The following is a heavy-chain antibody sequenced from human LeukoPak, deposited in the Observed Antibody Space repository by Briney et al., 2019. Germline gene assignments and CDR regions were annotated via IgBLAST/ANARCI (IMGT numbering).Heavy chain of an antibody. D-gene: IGHD7-27*01. CDR2: IYHSGST. CDR3: ARWGRSRAYYYYYYGMDV. Sequence: PSETLSLTCAVSGGSISSSNWWSWVRQPPGKGLEWIGEIYHSGSTNYNPSLKSRVTISVDTSKNQFPLKLSSVTAADTAVYYCARWGRSRAYYYYYYGMDVWGQGTTVTVSS. V-gene: IGHV4-4*02. CDR1: GGSISSSNW. J-gene: IGHJ6*02.